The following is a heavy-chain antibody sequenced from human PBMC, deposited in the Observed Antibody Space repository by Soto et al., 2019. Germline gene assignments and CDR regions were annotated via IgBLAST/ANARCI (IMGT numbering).Heavy chain of an antibody. D-gene: IGHD6-19*01. CDR1: GGTFSSYA. CDR2: IIPIFGTA. Sequence: QVQLVQSGAEVKKPGSSVKVSCKASGGTFSSYAISWVRQAPGQGLEWMGGIIPIFGTANYAQKFQGRVTITADKSTSTAYMELSSLRSEDTAVYYCSGRTNSLSGWWFDPWGQGTLVTVSS. V-gene: IGHV1-69*06. CDR3: SGRTNSLSGWWFDP. J-gene: IGHJ5*02.